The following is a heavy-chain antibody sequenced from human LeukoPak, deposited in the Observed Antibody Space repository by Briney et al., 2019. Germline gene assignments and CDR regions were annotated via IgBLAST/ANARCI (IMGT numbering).Heavy chain of an antibody. J-gene: IGHJ4*02. V-gene: IGHV1-2*02. D-gene: IGHD2-2*01. Sequence: VASVKVSCKASGGTFSSYAIGWVRQAPGQGLEWMGGINPNSGGTNCAQKFQGRVTMTRDTSISTAYMELSRLRSDDTAVYYCARDPGIYCSSTSCAFDYWGQGTLVTVSS. CDR1: GGTFSSYA. CDR2: INPNSGGT. CDR3: ARDPGIYCSSTSCAFDY.